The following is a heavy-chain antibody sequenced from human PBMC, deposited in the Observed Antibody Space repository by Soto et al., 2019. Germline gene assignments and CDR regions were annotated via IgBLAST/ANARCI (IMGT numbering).Heavy chain of an antibody. J-gene: IGHJ4*02. CDR2: ISGTGGTA. Sequence: EVQLLESGGGLVQPGGSLRLSCAASGFIFSNHAMSWVRQAPGKGLEWVSSISGTGGTAYYADSVKGRFTISRDNSKNTLFLQTNSLRAEDTAVYFCAKATCSAGSCFSGGDFFDYWGQGALVAVSS. CDR3: AKATCSAGSCFSGGDFFDY. V-gene: IGHV3-23*01. CDR1: GFIFSNHA. D-gene: IGHD2-15*01.